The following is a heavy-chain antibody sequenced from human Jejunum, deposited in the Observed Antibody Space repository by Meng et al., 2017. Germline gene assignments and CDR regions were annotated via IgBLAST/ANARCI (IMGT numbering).Heavy chain of an antibody. CDR2: IKQDGSEK. D-gene: IGHD6-13*01. CDR3: ANGRGTAAGGQ. J-gene: IGHJ4*02. V-gene: IGHV3-7*01. CDR1: GFTFSSYW. Sequence: GESLKISCAASGFTFSSYWMSWVRQAPGKGLEWVANIKQDGSEKYYVDSVKGRFTISRDNAKNSLYLQMSSLRAEDTAVYYCANGRGTAAGGQWGQGTLVTVSS.